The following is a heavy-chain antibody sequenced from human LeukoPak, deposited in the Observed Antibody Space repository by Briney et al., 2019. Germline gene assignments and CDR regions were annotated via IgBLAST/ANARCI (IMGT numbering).Heavy chain of an antibody. CDR2: ISYDGSNK. Sequence: GGSLRLSCAASGFTFSSYGMHWVRQAPGKGLEWVAVISYDGSNKYYADSVKGRFTISRDNSKNTLYLQMNSLRAEDTAVYYCARDLRVMRGDYGLGYLDYWGQGTLVTVSS. CDR3: ARDLRVMRGDYGLGYLDY. V-gene: IGHV3-30*19. CDR1: GFTFSSYG. D-gene: IGHD4-17*01. J-gene: IGHJ4*02.